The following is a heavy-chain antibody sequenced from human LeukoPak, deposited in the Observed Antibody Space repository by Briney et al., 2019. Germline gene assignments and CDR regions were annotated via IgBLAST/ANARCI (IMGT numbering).Heavy chain of an antibody. Sequence: SETLSLTCTVSGASISSYCWSWIRQPPGKGLKWSGYIYYSGSTNYNPSLKSRVTISVDTSKNQFSLRLSSVTAADTAVYYCARHRYYYDSSGYYYQPWGQGNLVTVSS. CDR1: GASISSYC. J-gene: IGHJ5*02. CDR3: ARHRYYYDSSGYYYQP. V-gene: IGHV4-59*01. D-gene: IGHD3-22*01. CDR2: IYYSGST.